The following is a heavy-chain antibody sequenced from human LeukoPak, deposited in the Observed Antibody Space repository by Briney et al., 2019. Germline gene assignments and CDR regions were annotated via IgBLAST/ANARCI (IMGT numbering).Heavy chain of an antibody. CDR2: IYYSGST. D-gene: IGHD3-22*01. Sequence: PSKTLSLTCTVSGGSISSYYWSWIRQPPGKGLEWIGYIYYSGSTNYNPSLKSRVTISVDTSKNQFSLKLSSVTAADTAVYYCARVRTYDSSGYYYDYWYFDLWGRGTLVTVSS. CDR1: GGSISSYY. J-gene: IGHJ2*01. CDR3: ARVRTYDSSGYYYDYWYFDL. V-gene: IGHV4-59*01.